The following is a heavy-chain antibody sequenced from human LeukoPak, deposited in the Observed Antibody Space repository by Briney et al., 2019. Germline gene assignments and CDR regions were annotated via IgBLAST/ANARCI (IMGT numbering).Heavy chain of an antibody. D-gene: IGHD3-16*01. CDR2: IYYSGST. Sequence: PSETLSLTCTVSGGSISSYYWSWIRQPPGKGLEWIGYIYYSGSTYYNPSLKSRVTISVDTSKNQFSLKLSSVTAADTAVYYCARSSYVSSPLWGQGTLVTVSS. CDR1: GGSISSYY. CDR3: ARSSYVSSPL. V-gene: IGHV4-59*06. J-gene: IGHJ4*02.